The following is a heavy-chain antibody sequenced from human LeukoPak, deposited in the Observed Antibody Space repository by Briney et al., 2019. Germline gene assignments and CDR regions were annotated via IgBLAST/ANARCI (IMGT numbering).Heavy chain of an antibody. V-gene: IGHV3-23*01. D-gene: IGHD6-25*01. CDR3: AKGRGYAPLYYFDY. CDR1: GFTFSSYT. Sequence: GGSLRLSCAASGFTFSSYTMSWVRQAPGKGLEWVSAISGSGGSTYYADSVKGRFTISRDNSKNTLYLQMNSLRAEDTAVYYCAKGRGYAPLYYFDYWGQGTLVTVS. J-gene: IGHJ4*02. CDR2: ISGSGGST.